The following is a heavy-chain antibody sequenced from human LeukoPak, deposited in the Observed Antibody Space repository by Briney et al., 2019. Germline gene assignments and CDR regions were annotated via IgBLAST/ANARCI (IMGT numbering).Heavy chain of an antibody. CDR2: IYYSGST. CDR1: GGSISSSSYY. J-gene: IGHJ4*02. CDR3: ARAAPHYYGSGSYHDY. D-gene: IGHD3-10*01. Sequence: SETLSLTCTVSGGSISSSSYYWGWIRQPPGTGLEWIGSIYYSGSTYYNPSLKSRVTISVDTSKNQFSLKLSSVTAADTAVYYCARAAPHYYGSGSYHDYWGQGTLVTVSS. V-gene: IGHV4-39*07.